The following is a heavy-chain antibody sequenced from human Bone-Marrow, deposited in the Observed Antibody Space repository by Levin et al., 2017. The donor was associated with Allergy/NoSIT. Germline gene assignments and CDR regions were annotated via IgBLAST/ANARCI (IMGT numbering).Heavy chain of an antibody. CDR2: IYPGDFES. V-gene: IGHV5-51*01. D-gene: IGHD3-10*01. J-gene: IGHJ4*02. CDR1: GYSFTSNW. Sequence: PVASVKVSCKTSGYSFTSNWIGWVRQMPGKGLEWMAIIYPGDFESRYSPSFQGQVTISADKSINTVYLQWSDLKASDTAMYYCARSYYYGSGYYYFDYWGQGTLVTVSS. CDR3: ARSYYYGSGYYYFDY.